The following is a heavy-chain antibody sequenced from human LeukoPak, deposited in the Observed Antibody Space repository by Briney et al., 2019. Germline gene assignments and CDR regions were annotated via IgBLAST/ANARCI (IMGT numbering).Heavy chain of an antibody. Sequence: GRSLRLSCAASGFTFSSYAMHWVRQAPGKGLEWVAVISYDGSNKYYADSVKGRFTISRDNSNNTLYLQMNSLRAEDTAVYYCAKGEYYYDSSGYYGFWGQGTLVTVSS. J-gene: IGHJ4*02. V-gene: IGHV3-30*04. D-gene: IGHD3-22*01. CDR1: GFTFSSYA. CDR2: ISYDGSNK. CDR3: AKGEYYYDSSGYYGF.